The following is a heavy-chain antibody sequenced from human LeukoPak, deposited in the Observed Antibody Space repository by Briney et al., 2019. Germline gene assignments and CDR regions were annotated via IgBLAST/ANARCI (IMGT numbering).Heavy chain of an antibody. CDR1: GGTFGSYA. CDR3: ARAPQWLLPYFDY. Sequence: SVKVSCKASGGTFGSYAISWVRQARGQGLEWMGGIIPIFGTANYAQKFQGRVTITADESTSTAYMELSSLRSEDTAVYYCARAPQWLLPYFDYWGQGTLVTVSS. D-gene: IGHD3-22*01. V-gene: IGHV1-69*13. J-gene: IGHJ4*02. CDR2: IIPIFGTA.